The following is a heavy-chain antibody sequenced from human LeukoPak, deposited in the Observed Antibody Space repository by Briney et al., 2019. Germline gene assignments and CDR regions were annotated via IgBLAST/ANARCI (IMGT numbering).Heavy chain of an antibody. D-gene: IGHD2-2*01. V-gene: IGHV4-59*12. CDR3: ARGGSVVVVPGATDYYGMDV. Sequence: SETLSLTCTVSGGSISSYYWSWIRQPPGKGLEWIGYIYYSGNTNYNPSLKSRVTISVDTSKNQFSLKLSSVTAADTAVYYCARGGSVVVVPGATDYYGMDVWGQGTTVTVSS. J-gene: IGHJ6*02. CDR2: IYYSGNT. CDR1: GGSISSYY.